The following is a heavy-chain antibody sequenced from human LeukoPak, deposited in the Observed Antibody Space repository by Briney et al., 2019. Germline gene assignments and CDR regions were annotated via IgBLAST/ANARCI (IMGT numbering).Heavy chain of an antibody. Sequence: GASVNVSCKASGYTFTSYGISWVRQAPGQGPEWMVWISGYNGNINNAHKFQGRVTMTRDTSTSTAYMALRSLRSDDTAVYYCARDRGYGDYNFDYWGQGTLVTVSS. V-gene: IGHV1-18*01. J-gene: IGHJ4*02. D-gene: IGHD4-17*01. CDR2: ISGYNGNI. CDR1: GYTFTSYG. CDR3: ARDRGYGDYNFDY.